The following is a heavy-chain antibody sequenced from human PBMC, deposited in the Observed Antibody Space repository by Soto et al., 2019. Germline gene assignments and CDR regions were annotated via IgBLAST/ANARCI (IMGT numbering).Heavy chain of an antibody. D-gene: IGHD3-10*01. CDR3: ARGTMVRGDKDAFDI. J-gene: IGHJ3*02. CDR2: IYYSGST. CDR1: GGSISSYY. V-gene: IGHV4-59*01. Sequence: SETLSLTCTVSGGSISSYYWSWIRQPPGKGREWIGYIYYSGSTNYNPSLKSRVTISVDTSKNQFSLKLSSVTAADTAVYYCARGTMVRGDKDAFDIWGQGTMVTVSS.